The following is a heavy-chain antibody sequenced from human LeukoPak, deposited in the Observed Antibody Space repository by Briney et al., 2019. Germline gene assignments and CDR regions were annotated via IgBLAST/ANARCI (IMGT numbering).Heavy chain of an antibody. J-gene: IGHJ4*02. CDR2: VNGNGGST. CDR3: ARDRAWNYFDY. CDR1: GFSFSTYA. V-gene: IGHV3-23*01. Sequence: GGSLRLSCAASGFSFSTYAMSWVRQAPGKGLEWVSGVNGNGGSTSYADSVKGRFTIFRDNSKNTVYLQMNSLRVEDTAVYYCARDRAWNYFDYWGQGTLVTVSS. D-gene: IGHD3-3*01.